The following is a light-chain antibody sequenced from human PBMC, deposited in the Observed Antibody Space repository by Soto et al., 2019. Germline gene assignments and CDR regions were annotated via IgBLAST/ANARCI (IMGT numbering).Light chain of an antibody. J-gene: IGKJ4*01. Sequence: EIVLTQSPATLSLSPGERATLSCRASQSVRTYLAWYQQKPGQAPRLVIYDVSNRATGIPARFSGSGSGTDFTLTISSLEPEDFALYYCQQRSDWPSTFGGGNKVQIK. CDR2: DVS. CDR1: QSVRTY. V-gene: IGKV3-11*01. CDR3: QQRSDWPST.